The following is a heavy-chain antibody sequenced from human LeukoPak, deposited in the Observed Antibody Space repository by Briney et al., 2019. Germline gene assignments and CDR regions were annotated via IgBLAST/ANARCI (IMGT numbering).Heavy chain of an antibody. D-gene: IGHD3-10*01. J-gene: IGHJ4*02. CDR3: AKGMNSRENYYGSGGPDY. CDR1: GFTFSSYA. Sequence: GGSLRLSCAASGFTFSSYAMSWVRQAPGKGLEWVSAISGSGGSTYYADSVKGRFTISRDNSKNTLYLQMNSLRAEDTAVYYCAKGMNSRENYYGSGGPDYWGQGTLVTVSS. V-gene: IGHV3-23*01. CDR2: ISGSGGST.